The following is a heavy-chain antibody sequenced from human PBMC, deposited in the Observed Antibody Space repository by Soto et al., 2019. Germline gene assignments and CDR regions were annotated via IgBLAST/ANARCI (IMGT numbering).Heavy chain of an antibody. Sequence: QVQLQGSGPGLVKPSETLSLTCTVSGGSISSYYWSWIRQPPGKGLEWIGYIYYSGSTNYNPSLKSRVTISVDTSKNQFSLKLSSVTAADTAVYYCARKGGSSWYRYYYYYMDVWGKGTTVTVSS. D-gene: IGHD6-13*01. CDR2: IYYSGST. CDR3: ARKGGSSWYRYYYYYMDV. J-gene: IGHJ6*03. CDR1: GGSISSYY. V-gene: IGHV4-59*01.